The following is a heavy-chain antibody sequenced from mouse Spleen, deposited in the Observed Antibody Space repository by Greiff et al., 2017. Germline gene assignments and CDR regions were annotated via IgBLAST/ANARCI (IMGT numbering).Heavy chain of an antibody. CDR2: ISSGGSYT. CDR3: ARNYGSSYGYFDV. J-gene: IGHJ1*01. Sequence: EVKLVESGGGLVKPGGSLKLSCAASGFTFSSYAMSWVRQTPEKRLEWVATISSGGSYTYYPDSVKGRFTISRDNAKNTLYLQMSSLRSEDTAMYYCARNYGSSYGYFDVWGAGTTVTGSS. CDR1: GFTFSSYA. V-gene: IGHV5-9-1*01. D-gene: IGHD1-1*01.